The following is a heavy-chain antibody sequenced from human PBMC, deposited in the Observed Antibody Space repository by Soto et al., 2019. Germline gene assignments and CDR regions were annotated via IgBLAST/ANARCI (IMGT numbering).Heavy chain of an antibody. V-gene: IGHV3-23*01. D-gene: IGHD3-22*01. CDR2: ISGSGGST. CDR1: GFTFSSYA. Sequence: GGSLRLSCAASGFTFSSYAMSWVRQAPGKGLEWVSAISGSGGSTYYADSVKGRFTISRDNSKNTLYLQMNSLRAEGTAVYYCAKRSDSSVYLTTMNNCGVDVPGQGTTVT. J-gene: IGHJ6*02. CDR3: AKRSDSSVYLTTMNNCGVDV.